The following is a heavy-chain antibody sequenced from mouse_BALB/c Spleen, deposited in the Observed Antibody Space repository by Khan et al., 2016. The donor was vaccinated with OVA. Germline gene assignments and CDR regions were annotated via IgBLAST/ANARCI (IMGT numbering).Heavy chain of an antibody. CDR1: GYSITSDYA. D-gene: IGHD2-3*01. J-gene: IGHJ4*01. V-gene: IGHV3-2*02. CDR2: ISYSGST. Sequence: TCTVTGYSITSDYAWNWIRQFPGNKLEWMGYISYSGSTNYNPSLKSRISITRDTSKNQFFLQLNSVTTEDTATYYCARDGSRYNYAMDYWGQGTSVTVSS. CDR3: ARDGSRYNYAMDY.